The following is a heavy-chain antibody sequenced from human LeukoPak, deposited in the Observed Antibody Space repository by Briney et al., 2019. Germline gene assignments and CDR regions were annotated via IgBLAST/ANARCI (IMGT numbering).Heavy chain of an antibody. CDR3: ARGDYYGSGTPGY. D-gene: IGHD3-10*01. J-gene: IGHJ4*02. CDR2: ISSSSSYI. V-gene: IGHV3-21*01. CDR1: GFTFSSYS. Sequence: PGGSLRLSCAASGFTFSSYSMNWVRQAPGKGLEWVSSISSSSSYIYYADSVKGRFTISRDNAKHSLYLQINSLRAEDTAVYYCARGDYYGSGTPGYWGQGTLVTVSS.